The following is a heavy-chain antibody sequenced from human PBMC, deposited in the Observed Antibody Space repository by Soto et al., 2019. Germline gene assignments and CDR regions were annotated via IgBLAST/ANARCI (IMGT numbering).Heavy chain of an antibody. D-gene: IGHD1-20*01. CDR1: GFTFSSYS. Sequence: GGSLRLSCAASGFTFSSYSMNWVRQAPGKGLEWVSSISSSSSYIYYADSVKGRFTISRDNAKNSLYLQMNRLRAEDTAVYSSARVKRNCYYYYDGMDVWGQGTTVTVSS. CDR2: ISSSSSYI. CDR3: ARVKRNCYYYYDGMDV. J-gene: IGHJ6*02. V-gene: IGHV3-21*01.